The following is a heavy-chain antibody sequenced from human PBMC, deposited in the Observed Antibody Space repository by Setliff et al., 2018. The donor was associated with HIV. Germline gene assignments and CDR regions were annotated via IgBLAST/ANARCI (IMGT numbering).Heavy chain of an antibody. V-gene: IGHV3-23*01. CDR2: IGGSTGST. J-gene: IGHJ4*02. CDR1: GFAFDNYC. Sequence: GGSLRLSCAASGFAFDNYCMTWVRQAPGKGLEWVSAIGGSTGSTYYADSVKGRFTISTDNSKNTLYLQMNSLRAEETAVYYCARDPPGSGFHLDYWGQGTPVTV. D-gene: IGHD5-12*01. CDR3: ARDPPGSGFHLDY.